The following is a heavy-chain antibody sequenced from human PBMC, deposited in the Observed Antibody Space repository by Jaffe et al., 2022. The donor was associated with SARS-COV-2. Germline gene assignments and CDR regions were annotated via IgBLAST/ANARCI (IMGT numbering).Heavy chain of an antibody. CDR3: ATEGVYPHFLVVAPRVWFDP. J-gene: IGHJ5*02. CDR1: GGSISSSSYY. CDR2: IYYSGST. D-gene: IGHD3-22*01. V-gene: IGHV4-39*01. Sequence: QLQLQESGPGLVKPSETLSLTCTVSGGSISSSSYYWGWIRQPPGKGLEWIGSIYYSGSTYYNPSLKSRVTISVDTSKNQFSLKLSSVTAADTAVYYCATEGVYPHFLVVAPRVWFDPWGQGTLVTVSS.